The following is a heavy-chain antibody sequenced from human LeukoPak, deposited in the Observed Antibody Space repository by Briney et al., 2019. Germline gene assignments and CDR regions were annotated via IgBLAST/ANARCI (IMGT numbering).Heavy chain of an antibody. CDR1: GFTFDDYA. V-gene: IGHV3-9*03. D-gene: IGHD3-22*01. CDR3: ARGYYYDSSSTYNWFDP. J-gene: IGHJ5*02. Sequence: GRSLRLSCAASGFTFDDYAMHWVRQAPGKGREWVSGISWNSGSIGYADSVKGRFTISRDNAKNSLYLQMNSLRAEDMALYYCARGYYYDSSSTYNWFDPWGQGTLVTVSS. CDR2: ISWNSGSI.